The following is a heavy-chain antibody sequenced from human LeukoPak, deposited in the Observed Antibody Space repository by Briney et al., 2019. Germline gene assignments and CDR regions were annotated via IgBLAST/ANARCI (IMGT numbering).Heavy chain of an antibody. CDR1: GFTFSSYW. CDR2: IKQDGSEK. CDR3: ASDSSWFLNDFDI. J-gene: IGHJ3*02. D-gene: IGHD6-13*01. V-gene: IGHV3-7*01. Sequence: GGSLRLSCAASGFTFSSYWMSWVRQAPGKGLEWVANIKQDGSEKYYVDSVKGRFTISRDNAKNSLYLQMNSLRAEDTALYYCASDSSWFLNDFDIWGQGTMITVSS.